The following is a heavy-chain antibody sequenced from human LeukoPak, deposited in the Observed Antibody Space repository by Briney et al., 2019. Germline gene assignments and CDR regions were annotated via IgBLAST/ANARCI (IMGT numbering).Heavy chain of an antibody. Sequence: SETLSLTCTVSGASIYGYFWSWIRQPPGKGLEWIGYIYDGGTTNYSPSLKSRVTISVDPSKNQVSLRLSSVTAADTAVYFCAREWGTRGLGSQIDSWGQGTVVTVSS. CDR2: IYDGGTT. D-gene: IGHD3-10*01. CDR1: GASIYGYF. J-gene: IGHJ3*01. CDR3: AREWGTRGLGSQIDS. V-gene: IGHV4-59*01.